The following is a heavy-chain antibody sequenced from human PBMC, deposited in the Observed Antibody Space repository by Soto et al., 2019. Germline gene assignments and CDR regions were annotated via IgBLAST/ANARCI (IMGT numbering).Heavy chain of an antibody. D-gene: IGHD7-27*01. CDR2: MNQDGSEK. V-gene: IGHV3-7*03. J-gene: IGHJ4*02. CDR3: ARDNRGTFDY. CDR1: GFTFSNSW. Sequence: GGSLRLSCAASGFTFSNSWLTWVRQAPGKGLEWVANMNQDGSEKYYEDSVKGRFTISRDNAKNSLSLQMNSLRAEDTAVYFCARDNRGTFDYWGQGALVTVSS.